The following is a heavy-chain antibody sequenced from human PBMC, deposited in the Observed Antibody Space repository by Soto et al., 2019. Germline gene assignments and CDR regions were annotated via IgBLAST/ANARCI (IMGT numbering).Heavy chain of an antibody. CDR1: GYNFADYW. Sequence: GESLKISCKASGYNFADYWIGWVRQMPGRGLEWMGIIFATDSGARYSPSFEGQVTISVDKSTATAYLQWGSLKASDTAMYYCARPSRTAARMYYFDSWGQGTLVTVSS. CDR3: ARPSRTAARMYYFDS. D-gene: IGHD2-2*01. CDR2: IFATDSGA. V-gene: IGHV5-51*01. J-gene: IGHJ4*02.